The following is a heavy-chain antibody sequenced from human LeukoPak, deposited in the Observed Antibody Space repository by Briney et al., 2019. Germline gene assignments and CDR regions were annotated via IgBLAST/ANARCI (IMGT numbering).Heavy chain of an antibody. CDR2: ISWNSGSI. CDR1: GFTFDDYA. Sequence: GGSLRLSCAASGFTFDDYAMHWVRQAPGKGLEWVSVISWNSGSIGYADSVKGRFTISRDNAKNTLYLQMNSLRAEDTAVYYCAREVDTAMGIDAFDIWGQGTMVTVSS. D-gene: IGHD5-18*01. V-gene: IGHV3-9*01. J-gene: IGHJ3*02. CDR3: AREVDTAMGIDAFDI.